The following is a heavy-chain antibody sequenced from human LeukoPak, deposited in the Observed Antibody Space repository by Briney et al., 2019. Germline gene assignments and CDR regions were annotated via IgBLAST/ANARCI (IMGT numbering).Heavy chain of an antibody. Sequence: PGGSLRLSCAASGFTFSSYAMSWVRQAPGKGLEWVSAISGSGGSTYYADSVKGRFTISRDNAKNSLYLQMNSLRAEDTAVYYCARDLGYYDSSGYRGYWGQGTLVTVSS. CDR3: ARDLGYYDSSGYRGY. CDR1: GFTFSSYA. D-gene: IGHD3-22*01. J-gene: IGHJ4*02. V-gene: IGHV3-23*01. CDR2: ISGSGGST.